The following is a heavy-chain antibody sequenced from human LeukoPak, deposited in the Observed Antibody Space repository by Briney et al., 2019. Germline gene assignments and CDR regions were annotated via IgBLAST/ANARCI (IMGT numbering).Heavy chain of an antibody. CDR3: ARDGDWYGSGSYYNFDAFDI. CDR2: IKQDGREK. CDR1: GFTFSSQW. D-gene: IGHD3-10*01. J-gene: IGHJ3*02. Sequence: SGGSLRLSCAASGFTFSSQWMSWVRQAPGKGLEWVANIKQDGREKYYVDSVEGRFTISRDNHKNSLYLQMSGLRAEDTAVYYCARDGDWYGSGSYYNFDAFDIWGQGTMVTVSS. V-gene: IGHV3-7*03.